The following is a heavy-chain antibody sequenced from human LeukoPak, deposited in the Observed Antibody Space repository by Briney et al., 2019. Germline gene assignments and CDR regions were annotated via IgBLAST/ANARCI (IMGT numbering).Heavy chain of an antibody. V-gene: IGHV1-69*05. CDR2: IIPIFCTA. J-gene: IGHJ3*02. Sequence: SMKVSCKASGGTFSSYAISWERQGPGQGLEWMGRIIPIFCTANYAQKFQGRVTITTDESTSTTYMELRSLRSEDTAVYYCARDAVATVGAFDIWGQGTMVTVSS. D-gene: IGHD5-12*01. CDR3: ARDAVATVGAFDI. CDR1: GGTFSSYA.